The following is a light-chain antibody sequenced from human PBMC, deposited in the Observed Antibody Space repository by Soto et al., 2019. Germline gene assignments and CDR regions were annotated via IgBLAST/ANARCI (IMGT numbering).Light chain of an antibody. CDR3: QQLNSFPFT. CDR2: AAF. J-gene: IGKJ3*01. CDR1: QGISSH. Sequence: DVPLTQSPSFLSASVGDRVTITCRASQGISSHLAWYQQKPGKAPKLLIYAAFLLQSGVPSRFSGSTSGTEFTLTISSLQPEDFATYYCQQLNSFPFTFGPGTKVDIK. V-gene: IGKV1-9*01.